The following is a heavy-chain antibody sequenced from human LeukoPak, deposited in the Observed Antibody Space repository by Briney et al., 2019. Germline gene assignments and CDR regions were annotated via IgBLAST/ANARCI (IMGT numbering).Heavy chain of an antibody. CDR3: ASFYSEGTTRMSY. J-gene: IGHJ4*02. CDR2: INHSGST. CDR1: GFTVSNNR. Sequence: GSLRLSCAASGFTVSNNRLSWVRQPPGKGLEWIGEINHSGSTNYNPSLKSRVTISVDTSKNQFSLKLSSATAADTAVYYCASFYSEGTTRMSYWGQGTLVTVSS. V-gene: IGHV4-4*02. D-gene: IGHD2-2*01.